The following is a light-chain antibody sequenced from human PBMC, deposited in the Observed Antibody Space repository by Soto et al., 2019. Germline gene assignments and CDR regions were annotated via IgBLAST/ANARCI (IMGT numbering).Light chain of an antibody. J-gene: IGLJ2*01. CDR1: SSNIGSNT. V-gene: IGLV1-44*01. Sequence: QSVLTQPPSASGTPGQRVTISCSGSSSNIGSNTVNWYQQLPGTAPKLLIYSNNQRPSGVPDRFSGSKSGTSASLASSGLQSKDEADYYCAAWDDRLNGRVVFGGRTKVTVL. CDR2: SNN. CDR3: AAWDDRLNGRVV.